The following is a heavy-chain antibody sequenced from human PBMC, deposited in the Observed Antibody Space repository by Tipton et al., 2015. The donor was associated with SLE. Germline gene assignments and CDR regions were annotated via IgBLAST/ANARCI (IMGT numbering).Heavy chain of an antibody. D-gene: IGHD6-6*01. V-gene: IGHV3-23*01. J-gene: IGHJ4*02. CDR1: GFTFTTYG. CDR2: ISDTGGDT. Sequence: SLRLSCVASGFTFTTYGMTWVRQTPGKGLQWVSSISDTGGDTSYADPVKGRFTISRDNSKNTLYLQMNNVRAEDTAVYYCAKRVAYSSSSAFFDYWGQGTVVTVSS. CDR3: AKRVAYSSSSAFFDY.